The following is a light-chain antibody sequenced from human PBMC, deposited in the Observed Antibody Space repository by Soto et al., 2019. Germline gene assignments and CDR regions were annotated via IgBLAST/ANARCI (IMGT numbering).Light chain of an antibody. Sequence: AIRMTQSPSSLSASTGDRVTINCRASQGISSYLAWYQQKPGKDPKLLIYAASTLQSGVPSRFSGSGSGTDFTLTISCLQSEDFAPYYCQQYYSYPWTFVPGTKVDIK. CDR1: QGISSY. J-gene: IGKJ3*01. V-gene: IGKV1-8*01. CDR3: QQYYSYPWT. CDR2: AAS.